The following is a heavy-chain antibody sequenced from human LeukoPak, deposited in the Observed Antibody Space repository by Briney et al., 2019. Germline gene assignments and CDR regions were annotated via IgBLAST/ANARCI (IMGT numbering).Heavy chain of an antibody. CDR2: ITSSGTYI. Sequence: GGSLRLSCAASGFTFSTYNMNWVRQAPGKGLEWVSSITSSGTYIFYADSVKGRFTISRDNGKNSLYLQMNSLGPEDTAVYYCATYRQVLLPFEAWGQGTLVTVSS. J-gene: IGHJ5*02. V-gene: IGHV3-21*01. D-gene: IGHD2-8*02. CDR1: GFTFSTYN. CDR3: ATYRQVLLPFEA.